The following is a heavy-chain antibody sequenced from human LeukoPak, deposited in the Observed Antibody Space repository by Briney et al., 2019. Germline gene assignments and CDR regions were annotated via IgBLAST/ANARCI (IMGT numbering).Heavy chain of an antibody. V-gene: IGHV3-30*18. D-gene: IGHD6-19*01. Sequence: PGGSLRLSCEASGFTFSGFGMHWVRQAPGKGLEWVAVISYDGSNKYYADSVKGRFTISRDNSKNTLFMQMNSLRPEDTAVYYCAKDKSIAVAGTSDYFDYWGQGTLVTVSS. CDR1: GFTFSGFG. CDR2: ISYDGSNK. J-gene: IGHJ4*02. CDR3: AKDKSIAVAGTSDYFDY.